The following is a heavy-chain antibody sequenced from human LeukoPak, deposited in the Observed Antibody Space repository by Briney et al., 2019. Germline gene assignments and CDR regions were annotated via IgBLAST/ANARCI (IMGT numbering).Heavy chain of an antibody. CDR2: IGTAGDT. J-gene: IGHJ4*02. CDR3: AREAVAGTVRYFDY. V-gene: IGHV3-13*01. Sequence: GSLRLSCAASGFTFSSYDMHWVRQATGKGLEWVSAIGTAGDTYYPGSVKGRFTISRENAKNSLYLQMNSLRAGDTAAYYCAREAVAGTVRYFDYWGQGTLVTVSS. CDR1: GFTFSSYD. D-gene: IGHD6-19*01.